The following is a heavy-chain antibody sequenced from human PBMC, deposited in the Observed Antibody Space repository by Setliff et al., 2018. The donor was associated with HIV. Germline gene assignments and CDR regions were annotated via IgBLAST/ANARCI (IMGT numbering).Heavy chain of an antibody. D-gene: IGHD2-2*01. CDR1: GGSISSYY. Sequence: PSETLSLTCTVSGGSISSYYWSWIRQPPGKGLEWIGRIYTSGSTNYNPSLKSRVTISINTSKNQFSLKLSSVTAADTAVYYCARDRDIVVVPASPQGYYYYMDVWGKGTTVTVSS. J-gene: IGHJ6*03. V-gene: IGHV4-4*08. CDR3: ARDRDIVVVPASPQGYYYYMDV. CDR2: IYTSGST.